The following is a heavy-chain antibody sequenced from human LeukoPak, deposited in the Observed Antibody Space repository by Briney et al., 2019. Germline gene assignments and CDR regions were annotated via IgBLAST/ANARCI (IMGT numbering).Heavy chain of an antibody. CDR2: IIPIFGTA. J-gene: IGHJ4*02. CDR1: GGTFSSYA. Sequence: ASVKVSCKASGGTFSSYAISWVRQAPGQGLEWMGGIIPIFGTANYAQKFQGRVTITADESTSTAYMELSSLRSEDTAVYYCARGHVEMATMNYYFDYWGQGTLVTVSS. CDR3: ARGHVEMATMNYYFDY. D-gene: IGHD5-24*01. V-gene: IGHV1-69*13.